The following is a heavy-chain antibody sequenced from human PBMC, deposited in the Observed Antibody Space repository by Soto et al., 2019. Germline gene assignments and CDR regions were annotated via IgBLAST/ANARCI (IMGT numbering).Heavy chain of an antibody. CDR1: GYTFTGYY. CDR3: ARGTIAAQSFDY. J-gene: IGHJ4*02. Sequence: ASVKVSRKASGYTFTGYYMHWVRQAPGQGLEWMGWINPNSGGTNYAQKFQGWVTMTRDTSISTAYMELSRLRSDDTAVYYCARGTIAAQSFDYWGQGTLVTVSS. D-gene: IGHD6-6*01. CDR2: INPNSGGT. V-gene: IGHV1-2*04.